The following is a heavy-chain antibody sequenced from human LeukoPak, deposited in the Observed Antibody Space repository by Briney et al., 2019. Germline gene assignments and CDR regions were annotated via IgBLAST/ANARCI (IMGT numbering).Heavy chain of an antibody. CDR1: GGSISSYF. J-gene: IGHJ4*02. CDR3: VRKDGDY. CDR2: IYNSGNT. V-gene: IGHV4-4*07. Sequence: SETLSPTCTVSGGSISSYFWSWIRQPAGKGLEWIGRIYNSGNTNYNPSLKSRVTMSLDTSKNQLYLNLRYVTAADTAIYYCVRKDGDYWGQGTLVTVSS.